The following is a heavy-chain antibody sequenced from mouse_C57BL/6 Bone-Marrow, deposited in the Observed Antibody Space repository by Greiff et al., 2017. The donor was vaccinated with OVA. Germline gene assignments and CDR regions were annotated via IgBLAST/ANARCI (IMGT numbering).Heavy chain of an antibody. Sequence: QVQLQQPGAELVRPGTSVKLSCKASGYTFTSYWMHWVKQRPGQGLEWIGVIDPSDSYTNYNQKFKGKATLTVDTSSSTAYMQLSSLTSEDSAVYYCARIGGPDWGQGTSVTVSS. CDR1: GYTFTSYW. J-gene: IGHJ4*01. CDR3: ARIGGPD. CDR2: IDPSDSYT. V-gene: IGHV1-59*01. D-gene: IGHD3-1*01.